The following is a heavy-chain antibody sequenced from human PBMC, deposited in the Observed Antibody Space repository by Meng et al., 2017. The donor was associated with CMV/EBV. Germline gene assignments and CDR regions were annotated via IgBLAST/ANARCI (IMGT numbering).Heavy chain of an antibody. Sequence: ASVKVSCKVSGYTLTELSMHWVRQAPGKGLEWMGGFDPEDGGTIYAQKFQGRVTMTEDTSTDTAYMELSSLRSEDTAVYYCATAKLDQEWFDPWGQGTLVTVSS. J-gene: IGHJ5*02. CDR3: ATAKLDQEWFDP. V-gene: IGHV1-24*01. D-gene: IGHD1/OR15-1a*01. CDR1: GYTLTELS. CDR2: FDPEDGGT.